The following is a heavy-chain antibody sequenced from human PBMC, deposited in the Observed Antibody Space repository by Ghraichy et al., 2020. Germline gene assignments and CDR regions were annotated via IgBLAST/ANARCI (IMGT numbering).Heavy chain of an antibody. CDR2: IYTSGST. Sequence: SETLSLTCTVSGGSISSYYWSWVRQPAGKGLEWIGRIYTSGSTDCNPSLRSRVTMSVDTSKNEFSLRLTSVTAADTAVYYCARGCSRTRCNSYYYGLDVWGQGITVTVSS. CDR3: ARGCSRTRCNSYYYGLDV. J-gene: IGHJ6*02. CDR1: GGSISSYY. D-gene: IGHD2-2*01. V-gene: IGHV4-4*07.